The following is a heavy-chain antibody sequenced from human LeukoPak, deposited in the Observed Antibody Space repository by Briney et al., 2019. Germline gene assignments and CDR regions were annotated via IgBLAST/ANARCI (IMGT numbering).Heavy chain of an antibody. J-gene: IGHJ6*03. V-gene: IGHV3-23*01. D-gene: IGHD3-10*01. CDR1: GFTFSSYA. CDR2: ISGSGGST. CDR3: ARGKTGSYYSRSYYMDV. Sequence: GGSLRLSCAASGFTFSSYAMSWVRQAPGKGLEWVSGISGSGGSTYYADSVEGRFTISRDNSKNSLYLQMNSLRAEDTAVYYCARGKTGSYYSRSYYMDVWGKGTTVTISS.